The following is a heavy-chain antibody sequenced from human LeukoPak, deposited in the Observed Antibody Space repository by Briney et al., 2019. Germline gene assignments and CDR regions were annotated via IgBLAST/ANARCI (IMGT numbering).Heavy chain of an antibody. CDR3: AREGDIVVVPAAMDV. J-gene: IGHJ6*04. D-gene: IGHD2-2*01. Sequence: GGSLRLSCAASGFTFSSYNMNWVRQAPGKGLEWVSSISSSSTYIYYADSVKGRFTISRDNAKNSLYLQMNSLRAEDTAVYYCAREGDIVVVPAAMDVWGKGTTVTVSS. CDR2: ISSSSTYI. V-gene: IGHV3-21*01. CDR1: GFTFSSYN.